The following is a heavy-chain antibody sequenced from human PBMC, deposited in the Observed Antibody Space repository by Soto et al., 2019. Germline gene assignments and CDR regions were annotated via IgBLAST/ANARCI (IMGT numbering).Heavy chain of an antibody. CDR3: ARYSSGWYIY. CDR1: GGSMSSYY. J-gene: IGHJ4*02. V-gene: IGHV4-59*01. Sequence: EALSLTCTVSGGSMSSYYWSWIRQPPGKGLEWIGYIYYSGSTNYNTSLKSRVTISVDTSKNQFSLKLSSVTAADTAVYYCARYSSGWYIYWGQGTLVTVSS. D-gene: IGHD6-19*01. CDR2: IYYSGST.